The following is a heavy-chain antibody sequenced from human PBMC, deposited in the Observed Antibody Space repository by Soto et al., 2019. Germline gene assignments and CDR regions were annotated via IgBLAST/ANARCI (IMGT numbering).Heavy chain of an antibody. CDR1: GCTFTGYY. J-gene: IGHJ4*01. CDR2: VNPNSGGT. CDR3: VTSRVSIAWAGETEYYFDY. D-gene: IGHD6-19*01. V-gene: IGHV1-2*04. Sequence: ASVKVSCKTSGCTFTGYYIHWVRQAPGQGLEWMGGVNPNSGGTNYAQKFPGWVTMTRDTSSSTAYMRLSRLRADDTAVYYCVTSRVSIAWAGETEYYFDYWG.